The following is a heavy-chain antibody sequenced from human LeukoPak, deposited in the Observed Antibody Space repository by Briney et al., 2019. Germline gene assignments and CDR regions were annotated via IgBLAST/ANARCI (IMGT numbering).Heavy chain of an antibody. Sequence: GGSLRLSCAASGFTLNNAWMSWVRQAPGKGLEWLGRIKRETDGGTIDYAAPVKGRSTISRDDSRNTLYLQMDGLKIEDTAVYYCTTDRYYDNSELQFQHWGQGTLVTVSS. CDR1: GFTLNNAW. D-gene: IGHD3-22*01. CDR3: TTDRYYDNSELQFQH. V-gene: IGHV3-15*01. J-gene: IGHJ1*01. CDR2: IKRETDGGTI.